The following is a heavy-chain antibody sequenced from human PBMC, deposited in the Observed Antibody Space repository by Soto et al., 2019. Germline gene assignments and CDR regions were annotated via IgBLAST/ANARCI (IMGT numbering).Heavy chain of an antibody. V-gene: IGHV3-21*01. J-gene: IGHJ4*02. Sequence: GGSLRLSCAASGFTFSSYSMNWVRQAPGKGLEWVSSISSSSYIYYADSVKGRFTISRDNAKNSLYLQMNSLRAEDTAVYYCASSIVVVPYFDYWGQGTLVTVSS. CDR3: ASSIVVVPYFDY. CDR1: GFTFSSYS. CDR2: ISSSSYI. D-gene: IGHD2-2*01.